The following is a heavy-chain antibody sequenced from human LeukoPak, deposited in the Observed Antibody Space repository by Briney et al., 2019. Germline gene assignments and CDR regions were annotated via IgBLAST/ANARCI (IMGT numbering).Heavy chain of an antibody. Sequence: SVKVSRKRSGGTFSHYSITWERQAPGQGLEWMGGIVPIFGTTHHAQKFQGRVTISADESTNTAYMELTRLTSEDTAIYDCARGLPFTFDHTPEGEYCYYMEIWGQGTTVTISS. CDR2: IVPIFGTT. D-gene: IGHD1-14*01. CDR1: GGTFSHYS. V-gene: IGHV1-69*13. J-gene: IGHJ6*03. CDR3: ARGLPFTFDHTPEGEYCYYMEI.